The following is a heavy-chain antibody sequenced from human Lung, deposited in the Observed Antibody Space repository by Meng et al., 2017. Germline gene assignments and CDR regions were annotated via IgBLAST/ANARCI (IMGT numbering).Heavy chain of an antibody. V-gene: IGHV4-34*01. CDR2: INHSGST. J-gene: IGHJ4*02. CDR1: GGSFSDYY. D-gene: IGHD4-11*01. CDR3: ARGPTTMAHDFDY. Sequence: VQLHAGVAGLLNPSETLSLTGVVSGGSFSDYYWSWIRQPPGKGLEWIGEINHSGSTNYNPSLESRATISVDTSQNNLSLKLSSVTAADSAVYYCARGPTTMAHDFDYWGQGTLVTVSS.